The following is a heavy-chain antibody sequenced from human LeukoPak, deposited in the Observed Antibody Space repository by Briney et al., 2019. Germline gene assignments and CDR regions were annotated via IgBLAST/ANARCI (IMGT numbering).Heavy chain of an antibody. D-gene: IGHD3-10*01. Sequence: GGSLRLSCAASGFTFSDYYMSWIRQAPGKGLEWVSYISSSGSTIYYADSVKGRFTISRDNAKNSLYLQMNSLRAEDTAVYYCARPLMYYYGSETYFWFDPWGQGTLVTVSS. CDR3: ARPLMYYYGSETYFWFDP. J-gene: IGHJ5*02. V-gene: IGHV3-11*04. CDR1: GFTFSDYY. CDR2: ISSSGSTI.